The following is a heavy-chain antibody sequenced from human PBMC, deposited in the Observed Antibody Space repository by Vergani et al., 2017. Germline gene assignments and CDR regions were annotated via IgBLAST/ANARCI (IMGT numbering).Heavy chain of an antibody. CDR2: ISAYNGNT. Sequence: QVQLVQSGAEVKKPGASGKVSCKASGYTFTSYGISWVRQAPGQGLEWMGWISAYNGNTNYAQKLQGRVTMTTDTSTSTAYMELRSLRSDDTAVYYCARDPDIVVVPAAPYYYYYYGMDVWGQGTTVTVSS. D-gene: IGHD2-2*01. CDR1: GYTFTSYG. CDR3: ARDPDIVVVPAAPYYYYYYGMDV. V-gene: IGHV1-18*04. J-gene: IGHJ6*02.